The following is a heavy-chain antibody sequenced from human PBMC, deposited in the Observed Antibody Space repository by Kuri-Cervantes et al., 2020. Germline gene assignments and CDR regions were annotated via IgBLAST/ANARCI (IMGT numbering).Heavy chain of an antibody. Sequence: ASVKVSCKVSGYTLTELSMHWVRQAPGKGLEWMGGFDPEDGETIYAQKFQGRVTITADKSTSTAYMELSSLRSEGTAVYYCASARGRDAFDIWGQGTMVTVSS. CDR2: FDPEDGET. CDR3: ASARGRDAFDI. V-gene: IGHV1-24*01. J-gene: IGHJ3*02. CDR1: GYTLTELS.